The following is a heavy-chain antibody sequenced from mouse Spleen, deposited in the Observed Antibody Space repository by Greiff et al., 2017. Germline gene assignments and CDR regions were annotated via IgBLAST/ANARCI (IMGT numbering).Heavy chain of an antibody. CDR3: ARRGELGDWFAY. V-gene: IGHV1-82*01. D-gene: IGHD4-1*01. Sequence: QVQLQQSGPELVKPGASVKISCKASGYAFSSSWMNWVKQRPGKGLEWIGRIYPGDGDTNYNGKFKGKATLTADKSSSTAYMQLSSLTSEDSAVYFCARRGELGDWFAYWGQGTLVTVSA. CDR2: IYPGDGDT. CDR1: GYAFSSSW. J-gene: IGHJ3*01.